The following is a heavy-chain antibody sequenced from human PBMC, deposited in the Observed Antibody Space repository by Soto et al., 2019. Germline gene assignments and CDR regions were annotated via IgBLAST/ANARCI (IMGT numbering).Heavy chain of an antibody. CDR2: ISSSGSTI. D-gene: IGHD3-22*01. V-gene: IGHV3-11*01. Sequence: GSLRLSCAASGFTFSDYYMSWIRQAPGKGLEWVSYISSSGSTIYYADAVKGRFTISRDNAKNSLYLQMNSLRAEDTDVYCCARRDDRSGYYHQAFDYWGQGTLVTVSS. CDR3: ARRDDRSGYYHQAFDY. CDR1: GFTFSDYY. J-gene: IGHJ4*02.